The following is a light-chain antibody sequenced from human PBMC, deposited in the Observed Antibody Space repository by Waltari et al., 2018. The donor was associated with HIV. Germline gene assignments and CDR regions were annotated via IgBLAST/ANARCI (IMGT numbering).Light chain of an antibody. V-gene: IGLV2-11*01. CDR2: DVN. CDR1: RSDVGVYNY. CDR3: CSYADDYTWV. J-gene: IGLJ3*02. Sequence: QSALPQPRPVSGSPGQTVPISCTGTRSDVGVYNYVSWYQQHPGQAPKLMIFDVNKRPSGVPDRFSGSKSGNTASLTISGLQAEDEADYYCCSYADDYTWVFGGGTKLTVL.